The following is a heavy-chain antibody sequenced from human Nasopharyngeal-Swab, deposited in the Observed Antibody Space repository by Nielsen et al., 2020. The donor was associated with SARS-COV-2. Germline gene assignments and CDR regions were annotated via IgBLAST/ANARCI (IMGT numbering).Heavy chain of an antibody. CDR2: ISYDGSNK. CDR1: GFTFSSYG. D-gene: IGHD3-10*01. Sequence: GASLKISCAASGFTFSSYGMHWVRQAPGKGLEWVAVISYDGSNKYYADSVKGRFTISRDNSKNTLYLQMNSLRAEDTAVYYCAKDSDYYGSGSHFYWGQGTLVTVSS. CDR3: AKDSDYYGSGSHFY. V-gene: IGHV3-30*18. J-gene: IGHJ4*02.